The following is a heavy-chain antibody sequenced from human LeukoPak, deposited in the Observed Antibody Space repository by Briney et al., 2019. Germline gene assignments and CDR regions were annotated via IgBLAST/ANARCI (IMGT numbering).Heavy chain of an antibody. CDR3: AKFVCYDSSGYYLGWFDP. V-gene: IGHV3-23*01. J-gene: IGHJ5*02. CDR1: GFTSDDYA. Sequence: PGGSLRLSCAASGFTSDDYAIYTVRQAPGKGLEWVSAISGSGGRRYYADSVEGQFSISSDNSEDTLYLQMNSLRAGDTAVYYCAKFVCYDSSGYYLGWFDPWGQGTLVTVSS. D-gene: IGHD3-22*01. CDR2: ISGSGGRR.